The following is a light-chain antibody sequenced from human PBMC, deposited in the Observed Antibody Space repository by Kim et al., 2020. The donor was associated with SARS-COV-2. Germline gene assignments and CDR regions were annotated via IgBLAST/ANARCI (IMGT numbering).Light chain of an antibody. J-gene: IGKJ4*01. V-gene: IGKV3-20*01. Sequence: SAGERATLSCRASQSVSSSYLAWYQQKPGQAPRLLIYGASSRATGIPDRFSGSGSGTDFTLTISRLEPEDFAVYYCQQYGSSPPLTFGGGTKLEI. CDR1: QSVSSSY. CDR3: QQYGSSPPLT. CDR2: GAS.